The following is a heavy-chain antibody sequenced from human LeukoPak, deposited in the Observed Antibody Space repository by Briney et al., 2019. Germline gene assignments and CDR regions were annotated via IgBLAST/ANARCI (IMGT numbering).Heavy chain of an antibody. CDR2: IYYSGST. V-gene: IGHV4-59*01. J-gene: IGHJ5*02. Sequence: SETLSLTCSVSGGSISSYYWSWIRQPPGKGLEWIGYIYYSGSTNYNPSLKSRVTISVDTSKNQFSLKLSSVTAADTAVYYCARGLYGDYGWFDPWGQGTLVTVSS. D-gene: IGHD4-17*01. CDR3: ARGLYGDYGWFDP. CDR1: GGSISSYY.